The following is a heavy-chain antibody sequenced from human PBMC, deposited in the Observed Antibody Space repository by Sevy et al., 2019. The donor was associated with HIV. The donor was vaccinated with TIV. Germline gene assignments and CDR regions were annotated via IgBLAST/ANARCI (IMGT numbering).Heavy chain of an antibody. Sequence: SETLSLTCTVSGGSISSGSYYWSWIRQPAGKGLEWIGRIYTSGSTNYNPSLKSRVTMSVDTSKNQLSLKLSSVTAADTAVYYCARVYSSSWYFPTYNWFDPWGQGTLVTVSS. CDR3: ARVYSSSWYFPTYNWFDP. D-gene: IGHD6-13*01. J-gene: IGHJ5*02. CDR1: GGSISSGSYY. CDR2: IYTSGST. V-gene: IGHV4-61*02.